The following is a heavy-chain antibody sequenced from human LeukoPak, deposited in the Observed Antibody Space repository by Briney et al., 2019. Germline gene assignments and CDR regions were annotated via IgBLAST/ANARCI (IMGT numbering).Heavy chain of an antibody. CDR3: AIIPSRPAFYGFWSGDGGHDAFDI. V-gene: IGHV1-2*02. Sequence: GASVKVSCKASGYTFTGYYMHWVRQAPGQGLEWMGWMNPNSGGTNYAQKFQGRVTMTRDTSISTAYMELSRLRSDDTAVYYCAIIPSRPAFYGFWSGDGGHDAFDIWGQGTMVTVSS. D-gene: IGHD3-3*01. J-gene: IGHJ3*02. CDR2: MNPNSGGT. CDR1: GYTFTGYY.